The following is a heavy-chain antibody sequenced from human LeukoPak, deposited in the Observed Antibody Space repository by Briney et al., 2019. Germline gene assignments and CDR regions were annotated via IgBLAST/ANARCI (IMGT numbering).Heavy chain of an antibody. D-gene: IGHD2-2*01. CDR1: GFTFSSSC. V-gene: IGHV3-74*01. CDR3: ARGNQQLPRSTPDY. J-gene: IGHJ4*02. Sequence: GGSLRLSCAVSGFTFSSSCMHWVRQAPGKELMWVSNIKTDGSTTAYADSVKGRFTISRDNAKNTLYLQMNSLRAEDTGVYYCARGNQQLPRSTPDYWGQGTLVTVSS. CDR2: IKTDGSTT.